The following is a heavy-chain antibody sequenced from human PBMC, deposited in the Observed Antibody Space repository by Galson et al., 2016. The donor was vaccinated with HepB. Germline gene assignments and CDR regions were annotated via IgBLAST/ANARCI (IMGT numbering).Heavy chain of an antibody. CDR1: GDSITSTGYY. CDR2: IHYSGST. D-gene: IGHD2-15*01. V-gene: IGHV4-31*03. Sequence: TLSLTCTVSGDSITSTGYYWTWIRQHPRKGLKWIGYIHYSGSTSYNPSLKSRLSISVDTSQNQFSLRLNSVTAADTAAYYCAKERRQYCGGGSCYPTYYYYMEVWGKGTTVT. J-gene: IGHJ6*03. CDR3: AKERRQYCGGGSCYPTYYYYMEV.